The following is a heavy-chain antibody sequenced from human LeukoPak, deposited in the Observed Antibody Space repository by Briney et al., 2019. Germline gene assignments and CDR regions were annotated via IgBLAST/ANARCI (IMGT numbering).Heavy chain of an antibody. CDR2: IYYSGST. CDR3: ARTGIAVAFDY. Sequence: SETLSLTCTVSGGSISSYYWSWIRQPPGKGLEWIGYIYYSGSTNYNPSLKSRVTISVDTSKNQFSLKLSSVTAADTAVYYCARTGIAVAFDYWGQGTLVTVSS. J-gene: IGHJ4*02. V-gene: IGHV4-59*12. D-gene: IGHD6-19*01. CDR1: GGSISSYY.